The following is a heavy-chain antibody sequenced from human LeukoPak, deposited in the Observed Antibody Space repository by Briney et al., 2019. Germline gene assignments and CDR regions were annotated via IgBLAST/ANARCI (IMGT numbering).Heavy chain of an antibody. CDR1: GGSIISYY. D-gene: IGHD6-19*01. J-gene: IGHJ4*02. CDR2: SYDRANT. V-gene: IGHV4-59*01. Sequence: SATLSLTCTVSGGSIISYYWSSIRHPPRKGPDWIGYSYDRANTNDNPTLQSRVTISVDTSNNQFSLKLSSVTATDTAVYYCAGRNEYSSGWYSDYWGQGTLVTVSS. CDR3: AGRNEYSSGWYSDY.